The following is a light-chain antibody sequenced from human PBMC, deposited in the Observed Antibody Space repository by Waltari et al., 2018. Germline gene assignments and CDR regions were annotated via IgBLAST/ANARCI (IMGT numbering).Light chain of an antibody. CDR3: CSYAGSSTLL. J-gene: IGLJ2*01. Sequence: QSALTQPASLSGSPGQSITVPCPGTSSSVGGSNLASWYQQHPGKAPKLMIYEGSKRPSGVSNRFSGSKSGNTASLTISGLQAEDEADYYCCSYAGSSTLLFGGGTKVTVL. V-gene: IGLV2-23*01. CDR1: SSSVGGSNL. CDR2: EGS.